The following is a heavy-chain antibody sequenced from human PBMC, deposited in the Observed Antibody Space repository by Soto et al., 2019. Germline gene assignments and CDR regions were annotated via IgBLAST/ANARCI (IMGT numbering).Heavy chain of an antibody. CDR3: ARAYEGDYFDS. CDR2: ISYDGSNK. Sequence: QVQLVESGGGVVQPGRSLRLSCAASGFTFSSYAMHWVRQAPGKGLEWVAVISYDGSNKYYADSVKGRFTISRDNSKNTRYRQMNSLKAENRAGYYGARAYEGDYFDSWCQGTLVTVSS. J-gene: IGHJ4*02. CDR1: GFTFSSYA. V-gene: IGHV3-30-3*01. D-gene: IGHD3-16*01.